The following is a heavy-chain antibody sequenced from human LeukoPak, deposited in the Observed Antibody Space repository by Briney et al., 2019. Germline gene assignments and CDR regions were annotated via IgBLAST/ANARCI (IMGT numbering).Heavy chain of an antibody. V-gene: IGHV3-23*01. CDR1: GFTFRDYD. CDR2: ISNSGAKT. Sequence: GGSLRLSCAASGFTFRDYDMSWVRQAPGKGLEWVSAISNSGAKTYYADSVKGRFTISRDNSKNTLYLQMNSLRDGDTAVYYCGEVGSGNKFDYWGQGTLVTVSS. CDR3: GEVGSGNKFDY. D-gene: IGHD5-12*01. J-gene: IGHJ4*02.